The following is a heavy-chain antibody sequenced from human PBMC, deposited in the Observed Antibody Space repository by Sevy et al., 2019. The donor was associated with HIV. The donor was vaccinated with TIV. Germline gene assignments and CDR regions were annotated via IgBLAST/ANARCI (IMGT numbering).Heavy chain of an antibody. V-gene: IGHV3-74*03. J-gene: IGHJ3*01. CDR2: INSDGTTI. CDR3: ARVRLREGATDDPFNF. D-gene: IGHD1-26*01. CDR1: GFTFSKHW. Sequence: GGSLRLSCRTSGFTFSKHWMHWVRQGPGKELFWLSRINSDGTTITYADSVKGRFTISRDNAKSMLYLQMNRLRVEDTGVYASARVRLREGATDDPFNFWGQGSLVTVSS.